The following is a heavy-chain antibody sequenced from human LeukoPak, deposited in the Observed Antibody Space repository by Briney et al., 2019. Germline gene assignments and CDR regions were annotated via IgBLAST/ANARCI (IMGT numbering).Heavy chain of an antibody. V-gene: IGHV3-72*01. CDR3: ARRGFSDSRGFYPDFDY. CDR2: SRNKANSYST. D-gene: IGHD3-22*01. J-gene: IGHJ4*02. CDR1: GFIFIDYY. Sequence: GGSLRLSCAASGFIFIDYYMDWIRQAPGKGLEWVGRSRNKANSYSTEYAAPVKGRFTISRDESKNSMYLQMNSLKTEDTAVYFCARRGFSDSRGFYPDFDYWGRGTLVTVSS.